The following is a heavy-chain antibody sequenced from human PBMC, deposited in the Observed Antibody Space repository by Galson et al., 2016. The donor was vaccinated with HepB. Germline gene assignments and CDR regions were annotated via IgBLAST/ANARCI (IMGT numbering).Heavy chain of an antibody. V-gene: IGHV2-5*01. CDR2: IYWNDHK. CDR1: GFSLSTSGVG. CDR3: ALTGSYPASDGFDI. J-gene: IGHJ3*02. Sequence: PALVKPTQTLTLTCAFSGFSLSTSGVGVGWIRQPPGKALEWLALIYWNDHKRNSPSLQIRLTITKDTSKKQVVLTMTNMDPVDTATYFCALTGSYPASDGFDIWGQGTMVTVPS. D-gene: IGHD1-26*01.